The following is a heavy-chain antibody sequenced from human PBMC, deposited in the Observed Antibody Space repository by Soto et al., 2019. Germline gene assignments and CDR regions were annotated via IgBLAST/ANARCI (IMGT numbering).Heavy chain of an antibody. CDR2: IYYSGST. Sequence: QVQLQESGPGLVKPSQTLSLTCTVSGGSISSGDYYWSWIRQPPGKGLEWIGYIYYSGSTYYNPSLKSRVTITVATSKNQFSLKLSSVTAADTAVYYCAREPGVVTYNWFDPWGQGTLVTVSS. V-gene: IGHV4-30-4*01. CDR1: GGSISSGDYY. CDR3: AREPGVVTYNWFDP. D-gene: IGHD3-3*01. J-gene: IGHJ5*02.